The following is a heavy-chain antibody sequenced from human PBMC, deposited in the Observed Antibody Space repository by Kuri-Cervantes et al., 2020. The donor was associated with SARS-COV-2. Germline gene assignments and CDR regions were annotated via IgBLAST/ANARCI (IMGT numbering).Heavy chain of an antibody. J-gene: IGHJ5*02. Sequence: GSLRLSCTVSGGSISNYYWNWIRQAPGNQMEWIGFVSFDGSTNYNPSLKSRATISIDTSKNQFSLNFNSVTAADTAVYFCAREAGGWFDPWGQGALVTVSS. CDR3: AREAGGWFDP. CDR1: GGSISNYY. CDR2: VSFDGST. V-gene: IGHV4-59*01. D-gene: IGHD3-16*01.